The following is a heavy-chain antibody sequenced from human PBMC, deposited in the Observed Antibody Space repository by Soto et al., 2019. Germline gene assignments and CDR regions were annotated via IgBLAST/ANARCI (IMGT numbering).Heavy chain of an antibody. D-gene: IGHD6-13*01. Sequence: SETLSLTCTVSGGSISSVGYYWSWIRQHPGKGLEWIGYIYYSGSTYYNPSLKSRVTISVDTSKNQFSLKLSSVTAADTAVYYCAVRRIAAAGLTYYYYGMAVCGQGTTVTVSS. J-gene: IGHJ6*02. CDR1: GGSISSVGYY. V-gene: IGHV4-31*03. CDR3: AVRRIAAAGLTYYYYGMAV. CDR2: IYYSGST.